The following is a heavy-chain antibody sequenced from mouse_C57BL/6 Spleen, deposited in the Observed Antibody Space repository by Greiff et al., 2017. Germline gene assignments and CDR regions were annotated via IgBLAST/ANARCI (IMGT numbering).Heavy chain of an antibody. D-gene: IGHD2-4*01. CDR3: ARAIYYDYDEGYFDV. CDR1: GFTFSDYY. J-gene: IGHJ1*03. Sequence: DVKLVESEGGLVQPGSSMKLSCTASGFTFSDYYMAWVRQVPEKGLEWVANINYDGSSTYYLDSLKSRFIISRDNAKNILYLQMSSLKSEDTATYYCARAIYYDYDEGYFDVWGTGTTVTVSS. CDR2: INYDGSST. V-gene: IGHV5-16*01.